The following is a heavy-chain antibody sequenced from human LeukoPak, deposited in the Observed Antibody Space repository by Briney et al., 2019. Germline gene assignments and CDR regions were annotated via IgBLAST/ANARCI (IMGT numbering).Heavy chain of an antibody. V-gene: IGHV3-23*01. D-gene: IGHD3-10*01. CDR3: AKSPRGYNYYMDV. J-gene: IGHJ6*03. Sequence: GGSLRLSCAVSGFTFSTCAMSWVRQAPGKGLKWVSVISGGAVSIYYADSVKGRFTISRDNSNNTLYLQMNSLRAEDTAVYYCAKSPRGYNYYMDVWGKGTTVTVSS. CDR1: GFTFSTCA. CDR2: ISGGAVSI.